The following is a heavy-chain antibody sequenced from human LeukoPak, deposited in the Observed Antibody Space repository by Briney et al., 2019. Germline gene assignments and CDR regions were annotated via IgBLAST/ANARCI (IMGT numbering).Heavy chain of an antibody. CDR3: VRDEGRRYYGGNSVFDY. D-gene: IGHD4-23*01. J-gene: IGHJ4*02. CDR1: GYTFTGYY. V-gene: IGHV1-2*02. Sequence: ASVKVSCKASGYTFTGYYMHWVRQAPGRGLEWMGWINPNSGGTNYAQKFQGRVTMTRDTSIRTAYMELSRLRSDDTAVYYCVRDEGRRYYGGNSVFDYWGQGTLVTVSS. CDR2: INPNSGGT.